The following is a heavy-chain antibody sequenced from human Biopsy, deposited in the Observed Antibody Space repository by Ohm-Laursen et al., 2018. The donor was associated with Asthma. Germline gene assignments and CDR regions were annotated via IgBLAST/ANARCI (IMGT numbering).Heavy chain of an antibody. D-gene: IGHD6-6*01. V-gene: IGHV4-39*02. CDR2: IYYSGRT. J-gene: IGHJ2*01. Sequence: GTLSLTCIVSGDAMSTSGSYWGWIRQSPGKGLEWIGSIYYSGRTYYNSSLESRVTISADTSKNHFSLKVTSVTAADTAVYYCARAVSSSSYWYFDLWGRGDLVTVSS. CDR3: ARAVSSSSYWYFDL. CDR1: GDAMSTSGSY.